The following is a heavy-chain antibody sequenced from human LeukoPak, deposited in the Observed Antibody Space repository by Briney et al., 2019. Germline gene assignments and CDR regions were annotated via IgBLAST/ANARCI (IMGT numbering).Heavy chain of an antibody. D-gene: IGHD3-3*01. CDR2: MNGDGTSI. CDR3: ARSATDAFDI. CDR1: GFTFRSFW. J-gene: IGHJ3*02. V-gene: IGHV3-74*01. Sequence: GGSLRLSCAASGFTFRSFWMHWVRQDPGKGLVWVSHMNGDGTSISYAVSVKGRFTISRDNAKNTLYLQMNRLKAEDTAVYYCARSATDAFDIWGQGTMVTVSS.